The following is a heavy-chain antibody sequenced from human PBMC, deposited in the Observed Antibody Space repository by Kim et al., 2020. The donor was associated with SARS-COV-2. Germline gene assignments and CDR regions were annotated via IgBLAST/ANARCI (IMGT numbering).Heavy chain of an antibody. V-gene: IGHV3-49*04. D-gene: IGHD3-22*01. CDR1: GFTFGDYA. CDR2: IRSKAYGGTT. CDR3: TRVRYYYDSSGYYYFGVDAFDI. Sequence: GVSLRLSCTASGFTFGDYAMSWVRQAPGKGLEWVGFIRSKAYGGTTEYAASVKGRFTISRDDSKSIAYLQMNSLKTEDTAVYYCTRVRYYYDSSGYYYFGVDAFDIWGQGTMVTVSS. J-gene: IGHJ3*02.